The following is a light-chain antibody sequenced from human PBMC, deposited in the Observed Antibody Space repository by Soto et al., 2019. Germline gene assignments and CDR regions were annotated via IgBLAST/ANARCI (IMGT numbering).Light chain of an antibody. J-gene: IGKJ1*01. V-gene: IGKV3-20*01. Sequence: EIVLTQSPGTLSLSPGERATLSCRASQSVPSNFLAWYQQKPGQAPILLIYGVSRRATGIPDRFSGSGSGTDFTLTISRLEAEDFAVYYWQQYDSSWTFGQGTKVEIK. CDR2: GVS. CDR3: QQYDSSWT. CDR1: QSVPSNF.